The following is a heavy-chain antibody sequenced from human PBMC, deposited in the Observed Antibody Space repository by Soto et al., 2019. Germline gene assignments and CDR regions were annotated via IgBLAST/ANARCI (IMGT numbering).Heavy chain of an antibody. Sequence: SETLSLTCAVYGGSFSGYYWSWIRQPPGKGLEWIGEINHSGSTNYNPSLKSRVTISVDTSKNQFSLKLSSVTAADTAVYYCARALSGWYALNWFDPWGQGTLVTVSS. J-gene: IGHJ5*02. CDR1: GGSFSGYY. CDR2: INHSGST. D-gene: IGHD6-19*01. CDR3: ARALSGWYALNWFDP. V-gene: IGHV4-34*01.